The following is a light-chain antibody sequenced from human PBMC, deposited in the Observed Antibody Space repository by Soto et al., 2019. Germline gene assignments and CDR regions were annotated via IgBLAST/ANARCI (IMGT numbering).Light chain of an antibody. CDR2: LGS. CDR3: MQGLQDLT. V-gene: IGKV2-28*01. CDR1: QSLLYSNGYNY. J-gene: IGKJ5*01. Sequence: IVMTQSPLSLPVTPGEPASISCRSSQSLLYSNGYNYLDWYLQRPGQSPQLLIYLGSNRAPGVPDRVSGSGSGTDFTLKISRVEAEDVGVYYCMQGLQDLTFGQGTRLEIQ.